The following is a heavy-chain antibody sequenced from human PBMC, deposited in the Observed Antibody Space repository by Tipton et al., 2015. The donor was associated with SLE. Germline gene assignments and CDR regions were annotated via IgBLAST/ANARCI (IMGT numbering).Heavy chain of an antibody. CDR3: ARDLCKGQMARP. D-gene: IGHD5-24*01. CDR2: IIPIFGTV. Sequence: QLVQSGAEVKKPGSSVKVSCKASGGTFSSYAISWVRQAPGQGLEWMGGIIPIFGTVNYAQKFQGRVTITADESTSTAYMELSSVISEYTAVYYSARDLCKGQMARPWGQGTLVTVTS. J-gene: IGHJ5*02. V-gene: IGHV1-69*01. CDR1: GGTFSSYA.